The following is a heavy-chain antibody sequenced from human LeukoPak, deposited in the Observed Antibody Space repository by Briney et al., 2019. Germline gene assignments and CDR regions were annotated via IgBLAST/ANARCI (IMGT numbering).Heavy chain of an antibody. D-gene: IGHD6-19*01. Sequence: GGSLRLSCATSGFTFSSYEMNWVRQAPGKGLEWVSCISSGGSTIYYADSVKGRFTISRDNAKNSLYLQMNSLRAEDTAVYYCAREWKQWLVPSYYYYGMDVWGKGTTVTVSS. V-gene: IGHV3-48*03. CDR2: ISSGGSTI. CDR1: GFTFSSYE. J-gene: IGHJ6*04. CDR3: AREWKQWLVPSYYYYGMDV.